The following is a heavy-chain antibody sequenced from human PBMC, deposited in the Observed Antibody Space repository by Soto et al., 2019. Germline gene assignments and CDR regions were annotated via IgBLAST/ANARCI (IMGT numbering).Heavy chain of an antibody. J-gene: IGHJ4*02. CDR3: AKFFVETGSNSGWPWSFHY. CDR2: IIGSGGTT. Sequence: EVQLLESGGGLVQPGRSLRLSCAASGFTFSNYAMSWVRQAPGQGLDWVSAIIGSGGTTYYADAVKGRFTISRDNSKNTLFLQMNSLRAEDAAVYYCAKFFVETGSNSGWPWSFHYWGQGPLFPGSS. V-gene: IGHV3-23*01. D-gene: IGHD6-25*01. CDR1: GFTFSNYA.